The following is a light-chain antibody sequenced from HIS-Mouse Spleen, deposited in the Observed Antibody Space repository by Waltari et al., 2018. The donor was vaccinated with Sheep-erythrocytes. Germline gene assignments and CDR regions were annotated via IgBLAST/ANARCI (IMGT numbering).Light chain of an antibody. J-gene: IGLJ1*01. Sequence: QSALTQPRSVSGSPGQSVTISCTGTSSDVGGYNYVPWYQQPPGKAPKLMISDVSKRPSGVPERFSGSKAGNTASLTISGLQAEDEADYYCCSYAGSYNHVFATGTKVTVL. V-gene: IGLV2-11*01. CDR1: SSDVGGYNY. CDR3: CSYAGSYNHV. CDR2: DVS.